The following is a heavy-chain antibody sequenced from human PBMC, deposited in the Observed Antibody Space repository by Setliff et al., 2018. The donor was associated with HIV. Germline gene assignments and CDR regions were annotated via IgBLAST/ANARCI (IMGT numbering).Heavy chain of an antibody. CDR3: ARLLNYYDSSGYYFRLFYGMDV. CDR1: GYSFTSYW. V-gene: IGHV5-51*01. Sequence: SGESLKISCKGSGYSFTSYWIGWVRQMPGKGLEWMGIIYPGDSDTRYSPSFQGQVTISADKSISTAYLQWSSLKAPDTAMYYCARLLNYYDSSGYYFRLFYGMDVWGQGTTVTVSS. D-gene: IGHD3-22*01. CDR2: IYPGDSDT. J-gene: IGHJ6*02.